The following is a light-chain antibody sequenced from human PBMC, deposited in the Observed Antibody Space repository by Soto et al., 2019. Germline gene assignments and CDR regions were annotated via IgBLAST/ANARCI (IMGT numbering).Light chain of an antibody. CDR2: WAS. CDR3: QQDYRTPLT. V-gene: IGKV4-1*01. J-gene: IGKJ1*01. CDR1: QSVLYSSNNKNY. Sequence: DIVMTQSPDSLAVSLGERATINCKSSQSVLYSSNNKNYLAWYQQKPGQPPKLLIYWASTRESGVPDRFSGSGSGTDFILTSSSLQAEDVAVYYCQQDYRTPLTFGQGTKVEIK.